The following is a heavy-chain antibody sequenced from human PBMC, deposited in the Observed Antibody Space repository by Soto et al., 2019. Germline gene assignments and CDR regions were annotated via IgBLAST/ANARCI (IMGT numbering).Heavy chain of an antibody. D-gene: IGHD2-21*02. J-gene: IGHJ5*02. CDR2: FDPEDGET. Sequence: ASVKVSCKVSGYTLTELSMHWVRQAPGKGLEWMGCFDPEDGETIYAQKFQGRVTMTEDTSTGTAYMELSSLRSEDTAVYYCAREVLLFRLHPPQTFDPWAQGTLVPVSS. CDR3: AREVLLFRLHPPQTFDP. CDR1: GYTLTELS. V-gene: IGHV1-24*01.